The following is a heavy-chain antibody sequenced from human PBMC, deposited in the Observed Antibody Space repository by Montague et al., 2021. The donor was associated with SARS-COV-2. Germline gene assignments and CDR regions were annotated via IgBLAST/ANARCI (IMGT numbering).Heavy chain of an antibody. J-gene: IGHJ4*02. D-gene: IGHD3-9*01. CDR3: ARPPYILPGYAYFDF. V-gene: IGHV4-59*08. CDR2: ICYSGST. Sequence: SETLSLTCTVSGDSISNYYWSWIRRPPGKGLEWLGYICYSGSTNYNPSLKSRVTISVDTSKNQFSLTLSPVTAADTAVYYCARPPYILPGYAYFDFWGQGSLVIVSS. CDR1: GDSISNYY.